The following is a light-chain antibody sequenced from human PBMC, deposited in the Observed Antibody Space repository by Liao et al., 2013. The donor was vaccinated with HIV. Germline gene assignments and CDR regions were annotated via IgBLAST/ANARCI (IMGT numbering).Light chain of an antibody. CDR1: NIGSKS. CDR2: YDR. CDR3: QAWDSSADVV. V-gene: IGLV3-21*01. J-gene: IGLJ2*01. Sequence: SYELTQSPSVSVAPGKTARITCGGKNIGSKSVHWYQQKPGQAPVLVMYYDRDRPSGIPERFSGSNSGNTATLTISATQPLDEADYFCQAWDSSADVVFGGGTRLTVL.